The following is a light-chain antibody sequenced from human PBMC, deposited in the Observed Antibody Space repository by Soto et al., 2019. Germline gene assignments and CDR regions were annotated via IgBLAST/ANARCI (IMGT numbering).Light chain of an antibody. Sequence: EIVLTQSPATLSLSPGERATLSCRATPDVSRYLAWYQQKPGQSPRLLIYDASNRATGIPARFSGSGSGTDFTLTISSLEPEDSAVYYCQQRSNWLFGPGTKVDIK. J-gene: IGKJ3*01. CDR3: QQRSNWL. V-gene: IGKV3-11*01. CDR2: DAS. CDR1: PDVSRY.